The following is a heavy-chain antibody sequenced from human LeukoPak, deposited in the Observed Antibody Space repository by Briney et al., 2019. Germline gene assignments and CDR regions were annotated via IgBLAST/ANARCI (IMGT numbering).Heavy chain of an antibody. CDR3: TRKFPSTVYFDD. V-gene: IGHV3-48*03. J-gene: IGHJ4*02. CDR1: GFIFSSYE. D-gene: IGHD4-11*01. Sequence: PGGSLRLSCVASGFIFSSYEMNWVRQAPGKGLEWVSFISGSDGTIYYADSVKGRFTISRDNAKKSVYLQMNSLRAEDTAVYYCTRKFPSTVYFDDWGQGTLVTVSS. CDR2: ISGSDGTI.